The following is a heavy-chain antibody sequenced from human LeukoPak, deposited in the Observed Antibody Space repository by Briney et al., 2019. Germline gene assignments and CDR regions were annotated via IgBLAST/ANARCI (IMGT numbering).Heavy chain of an antibody. J-gene: IGHJ4*02. Sequence: PGGSLRLSCAASGFTFSSYGMHWVRQAPGKGLEWVAVISDDGSNKSYADSVKGRFTISRDNSKNTLYLQMNSLRAEDTAVSFCAKGLYATSSVFDSWGQGTLVTVSS. V-gene: IGHV3-30*18. CDR3: AKGLYATSSVFDS. CDR2: ISDDGSNK. D-gene: IGHD2/OR15-2a*01. CDR1: GFTFSSYG.